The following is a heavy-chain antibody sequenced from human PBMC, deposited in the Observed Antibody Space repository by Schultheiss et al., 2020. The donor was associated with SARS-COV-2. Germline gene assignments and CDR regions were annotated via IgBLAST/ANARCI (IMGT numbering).Heavy chain of an antibody. CDR1: GFTFSSYA. V-gene: IGHV3-23*01. CDR2: ISGSGGST. CDR3: AKVGSILWWCSYDY. J-gene: IGHJ4*02. Sequence: GESLKISCAASGFTFSSYAMSWVRQAPGKGLEWVSAISGSGGSTYYADSVKGRFTISRDNSKNTLYLQMNSLRAEDTAVYYCAKVGSILWWCSYDYWGQGTLVTVSS. D-gene: IGHD2-21*01.